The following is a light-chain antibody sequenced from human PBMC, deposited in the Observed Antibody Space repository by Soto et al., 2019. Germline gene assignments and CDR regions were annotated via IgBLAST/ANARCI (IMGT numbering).Light chain of an antibody. CDR2: GAS. CDR3: QQYGSSLRT. Sequence: IVLTQSPGTLSLSPGERATLSCRASHSVSSSYLAWYQQKPGQAPRLLIYGASSRATGIPDRFSGSGSGTDFTLTISRLEPEDFAVYYCQQYGSSLRTFGQGTKVDIK. CDR1: HSVSSSY. J-gene: IGKJ1*01. V-gene: IGKV3-20*01.